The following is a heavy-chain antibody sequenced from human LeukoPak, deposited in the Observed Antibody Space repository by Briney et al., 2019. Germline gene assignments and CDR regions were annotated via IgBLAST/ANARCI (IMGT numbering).Heavy chain of an antibody. D-gene: IGHD5-18*01. CDR3: ANSTAMYL. J-gene: IGHJ5*02. V-gene: IGHV3-30*18. CDR2: ISYDGSNK. CDR1: GFTFSSYG. Sequence: QPGRSLRLSCAASGFTFSSYGMHWVRQAPGKGLEWVAVISYDGSNKYYADSAKGRFTISRDNSKNTLYLQMNSLRAEDTAVYYCANSTAMYLWGQGTLVTVSS.